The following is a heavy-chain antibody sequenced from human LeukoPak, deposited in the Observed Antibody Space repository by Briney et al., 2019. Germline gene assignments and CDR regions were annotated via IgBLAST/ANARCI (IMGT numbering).Heavy chain of an antibody. CDR1: GFTFSSYA. V-gene: IGHV3-23*01. CDR3: AKLFYDFWSGYSNWFDP. Sequence: GGSLRLSCAASGFTFSSYATSWVRQAPGKGLEWVSAISGSGGSTYYADSVKGRFTISRDNSKNTLYLQMNSLRAEDTAVYYCAKLFYDFWSGYSNWFDPWGQGTLVTVSS. J-gene: IGHJ5*02. CDR2: ISGSGGST. D-gene: IGHD3-3*01.